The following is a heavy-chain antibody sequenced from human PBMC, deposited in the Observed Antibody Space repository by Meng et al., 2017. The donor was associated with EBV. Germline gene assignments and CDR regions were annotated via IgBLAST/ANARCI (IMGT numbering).Heavy chain of an antibody. CDR3: ARVGIAVAGTGDY. CDR2: INPNSGGT. Sequence: QVQRGQSWAEVKKPGSSGKVACKASGYTFTGYYMHWVRQAPGQGLEWMGRINPNSGGTNYAQKFRGRVTMTRDTSISTAYMELSRLRSDDTAVYYCARVGIAVAGTGDYWGQGTLVTVSS. J-gene: IGHJ4*02. CDR1: GYTFTGYY. D-gene: IGHD6-19*01. V-gene: IGHV1-2*06.